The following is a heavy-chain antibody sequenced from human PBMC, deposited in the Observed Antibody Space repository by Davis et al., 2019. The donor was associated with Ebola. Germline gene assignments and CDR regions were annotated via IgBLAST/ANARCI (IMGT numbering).Heavy chain of an antibody. D-gene: IGHD4-17*01. J-gene: IGHJ4*02. CDR2: IYYSGST. Sequence: SETLSLTCTVSGGSISSGGYYWSWIRQHPGKGLEWIGYIYYSGSTYYNPSLKSRVTISVDTSKNQFSLKLSSVTAADTAVYYCARDSPYGAAWFDYWGQGTLVTVSS. CDR1: GGSISSGGYY. V-gene: IGHV4-31*03. CDR3: ARDSPYGAAWFDY.